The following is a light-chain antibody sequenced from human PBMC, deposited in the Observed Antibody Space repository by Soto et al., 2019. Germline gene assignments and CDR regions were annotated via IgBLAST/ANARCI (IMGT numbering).Light chain of an antibody. CDR3: SSYAGSTTFDV. Sequence: SALTQPPSASGSPGQSVAISCTGTNSDVGGYNYVSWYQQHPGKAPKLMIYDVNKRPSGVPDRFSGSKSGNTASLTVSGLQAEDEADYYCSSYAGSTTFDVFGTGTKVTVL. CDR1: NSDVGGYNY. CDR2: DVN. V-gene: IGLV2-8*01. J-gene: IGLJ1*01.